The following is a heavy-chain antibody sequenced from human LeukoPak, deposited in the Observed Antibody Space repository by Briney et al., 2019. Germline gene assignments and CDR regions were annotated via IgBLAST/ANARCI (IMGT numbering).Heavy chain of an antibody. Sequence: GSLRLSCAASGFTFSSYEMNWVRQAPGKGLEWIGEINHSGSTNYNPSLKSRVTISVDTSKNQFSLKLSSVTAADTAVYYCASLWGYGSRVNWFDPWGQGTLVTVSS. V-gene: IGHV4-34*01. D-gene: IGHD3-10*01. CDR2: INHSGST. CDR1: GFTFSSYE. CDR3: ASLWGYGSRVNWFDP. J-gene: IGHJ5*02.